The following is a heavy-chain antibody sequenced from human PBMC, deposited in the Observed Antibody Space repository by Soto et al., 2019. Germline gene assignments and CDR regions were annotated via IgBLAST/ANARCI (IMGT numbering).Heavy chain of an antibody. CDR1: GFPFSSYA. CDR3: ANARYCSGGSCYGLPYYYGMDV. J-gene: IGHJ6*02. D-gene: IGHD2-15*01. V-gene: IGHV3-23*01. Sequence: EVHLLESGGGLVQPGGSLRLSCAASGFPFSSYAMSWVRQAPGKGLEWVSGISGSGAGTYYADSVQGRFTISRDNSENTLYLVMNSLRAEDTAVYYCANARYCSGGSCYGLPYYYGMDVWGQGTTVTVSS. CDR2: ISGSGAGT.